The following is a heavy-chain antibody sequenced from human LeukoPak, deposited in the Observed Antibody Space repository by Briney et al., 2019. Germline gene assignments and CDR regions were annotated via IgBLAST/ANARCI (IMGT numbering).Heavy chain of an antibody. V-gene: IGHV1-24*01. Sequence: GASVKVSCKVSGYTLTELSMHWVRQAPGKGLEWMGGFDPEDGETIYAQKFQGRVTMTEDTSTDTAYMELSSLRSEDTAVYYCATYSGSYYSGSAYYYGMDVWGQGTTVTVSS. D-gene: IGHD1-26*01. CDR1: GYTLTELS. J-gene: IGHJ6*02. CDR2: FDPEDGET. CDR3: ATYSGSYYSGSAYYYGMDV.